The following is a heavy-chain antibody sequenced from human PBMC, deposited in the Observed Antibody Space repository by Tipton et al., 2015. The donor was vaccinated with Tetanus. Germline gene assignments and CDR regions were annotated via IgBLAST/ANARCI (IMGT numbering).Heavy chain of an antibody. CDR3: ARVKGTYNHYGLDV. Sequence: TLSLTCSVSGGSISGSSYYWSWIRKPPGKDLEWIGYIYQTGTTYYNPSLKGRVTISMDRSNTQFSLRLDSLTAADTAVYYCARVKGTYNHYGLDVWGQGTTVTVAS. V-gene: IGHV4-30-4*01. J-gene: IGHJ6*02. CDR2: IYQTGTT. CDR1: GGSISGSSYY. D-gene: IGHD3-10*01.